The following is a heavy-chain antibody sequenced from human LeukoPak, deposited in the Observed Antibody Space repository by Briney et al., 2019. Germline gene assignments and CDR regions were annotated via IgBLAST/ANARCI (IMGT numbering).Heavy chain of an antibody. J-gene: IGHJ4*02. D-gene: IGHD4-17*01. CDR1: GFTFSSYW. V-gene: IGHV3-7*03. Sequence: TGGSLRLSCAASGFTFSSYWMSWVRQAPGKGLEWVANIKQDGSEKYYVDSVKGRFTISRDNSKNTLYLQINSLRAEDTAVYYCAKDRSTTSSFFDYRGQGTLVTVSS. CDR3: AKDRSTTSSFFDY. CDR2: IKQDGSEK.